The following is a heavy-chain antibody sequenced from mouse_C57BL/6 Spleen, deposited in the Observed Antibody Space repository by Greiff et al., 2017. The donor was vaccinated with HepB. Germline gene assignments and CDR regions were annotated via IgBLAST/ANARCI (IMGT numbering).Heavy chain of an antibody. V-gene: IGHV5-17*01. CDR2: ISSGSSTI. CDR1: GFTFSDYG. Sequence: EVMLVESGGGLVKPGGSLKLSCAASGFTFSDYGMHWVRQAPEKGLEWVAYISSGSSTIYYADTVKGRFTISRDNAKNTLFLQMTSLRSEDTAMYYCARGDYYGSSPLDYWGQGTTLTVSS. CDR3: ARGDYYGSSPLDY. J-gene: IGHJ2*01. D-gene: IGHD1-1*01.